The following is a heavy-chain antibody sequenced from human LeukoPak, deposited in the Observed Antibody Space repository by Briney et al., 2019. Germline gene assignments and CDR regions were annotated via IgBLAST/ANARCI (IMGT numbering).Heavy chain of an antibody. CDR2: ISYDGSNK. D-gene: IGHD1-26*01. J-gene: IGHJ4*02. CDR1: GFTFSSYG. CDR3: ARGSGSQSLGFDS. Sequence: GGSLRLSCAASGFTFSSYGMHWVRQAPGKGLEWVAVISYDGSNKYYADSVKGRFTISRDNAKDSLYLQMNSLRAEDTAMYFCARGSGSQSLGFDSWGQGTLVTVSS. V-gene: IGHV3-30*03.